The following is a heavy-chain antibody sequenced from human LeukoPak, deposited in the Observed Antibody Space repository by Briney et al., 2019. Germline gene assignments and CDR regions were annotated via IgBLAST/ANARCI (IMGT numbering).Heavy chain of an antibody. CDR3: ARPPLLDY. CDR1: GGSVSNYY. CDR2: TFYSGST. J-gene: IGHJ4*02. Sequence: SETLSLTCTVSGGSVSNYYWGWIRQPPGKGLEWIGDTFYSGSTNYNPSLKSRATISIDTSKNQFSLELSSVTAADSAVYYCARPPLLDYWGQGTLVTVSS. V-gene: IGHV4-59*08.